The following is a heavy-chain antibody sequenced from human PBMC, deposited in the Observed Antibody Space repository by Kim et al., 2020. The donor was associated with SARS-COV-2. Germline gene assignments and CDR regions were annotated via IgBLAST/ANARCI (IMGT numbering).Heavy chain of an antibody. Sequence: TIYATKFQGRGTMTEDTSTDTAYMELSGLRTEDTAVYYCATRVTGYDFDYWGQGTLVTVSS. J-gene: IGHJ4*02. CDR2: T. D-gene: IGHD1-1*01. V-gene: IGHV1-24*01. CDR3: ATRVTGYDFDY.